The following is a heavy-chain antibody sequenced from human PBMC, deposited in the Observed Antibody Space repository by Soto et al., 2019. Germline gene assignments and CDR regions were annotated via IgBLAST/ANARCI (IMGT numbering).Heavy chain of an antibody. V-gene: IGHV1-69*13. Sequence: ASVKVSCKASGGTFSSYAISWVRQAPGQGLEWMGGIIPIFGTANYAQKFQGRVTITADESTSTAYMELSSLRSEDTAVYYCARVKGSGGRGLSAMVYIFDYWGQGTLVTVSS. CDR3: ARVKGSGGRGLSAMVYIFDY. D-gene: IGHD5-18*01. J-gene: IGHJ4*02. CDR1: GGTFSSYA. CDR2: IIPIFGTA.